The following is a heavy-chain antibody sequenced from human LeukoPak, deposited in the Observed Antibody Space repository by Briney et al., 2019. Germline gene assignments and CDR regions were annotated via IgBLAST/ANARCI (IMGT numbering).Heavy chain of an antibody. V-gene: IGHV4-34*01. CDR1: GGSFSGYY. J-gene: IGHJ3*02. Sequence: PSETLSLTCAVYGGSFSGYYWSWIRQPPGKGLEWIGEINHSGSTNYNPSLKSRVTISVDTSKNQFSLKLSSVTAADTAVYYCARRQGIAVAGTTLKAFDIWGQGTMVTVSS. CDR3: ARRQGIAVAGTTLKAFDI. CDR2: INHSGST. D-gene: IGHD6-19*01.